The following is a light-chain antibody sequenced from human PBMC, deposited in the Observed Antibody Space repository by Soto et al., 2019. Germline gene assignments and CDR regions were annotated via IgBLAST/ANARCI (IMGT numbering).Light chain of an antibody. CDR3: EQYNNWPIT. CDR2: GAS. V-gene: IGKV3-15*01. J-gene: IGKJ5*01. CDR1: KNISSD. Sequence: EIVLTQSPATLSLSPGKRATLSCRASKNISSDLAGYQQKPGQAPSLLIYGASTRDTGIPARLSGSGSGKEFTLTISSLQSEDFAVYYCEQYNNWPITFGQGPRREI.